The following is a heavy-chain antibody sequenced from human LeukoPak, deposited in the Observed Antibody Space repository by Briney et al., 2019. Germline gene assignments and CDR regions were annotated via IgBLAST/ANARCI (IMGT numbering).Heavy chain of an antibody. CDR3: ARGAVVRGVIPYYFDY. J-gene: IGHJ4*02. CDR2: IYSGGST. CDR1: GFTVSSNY. V-gene: IGHV3-66*01. Sequence: GGSLRLSCAASGFTVSSNYTSWVRQAPGKGLEWVSVIYSGGSTYYADSVKGRFTISRDNSKNTLYLQMNSLRAEDTAVYYCARGAVVRGVIPYYFDYWRQGTLVTVSS. D-gene: IGHD3-10*01.